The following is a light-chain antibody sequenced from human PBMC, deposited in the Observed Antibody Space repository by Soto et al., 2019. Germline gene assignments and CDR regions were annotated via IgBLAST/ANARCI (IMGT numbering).Light chain of an antibody. V-gene: IGKV3-15*01. CDR2: GAS. Sequence: IVLTQSPDTLSVSPGERATLSCRASQGIFYNLAWFQQRPGQAPRLLIYGASTRATNIPARFSGSGAGTEFTLTSSSLHSDDAAFYCRQQYHNSWTFGQGTKVEIK. CDR1: QGIFYN. CDR3: QQYHNSWT. J-gene: IGKJ1*01.